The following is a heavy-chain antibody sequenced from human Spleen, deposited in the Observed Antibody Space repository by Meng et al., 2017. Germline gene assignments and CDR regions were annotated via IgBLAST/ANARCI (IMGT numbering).Heavy chain of an antibody. Sequence: QVQLQPCGVGLLKHSVSLSLTCVAFVGSFSAYYWSWSRQPPGKGLEWIGEITTSGSTNYNPSLESRATITVDSSQNNLSLKLSYVTPADSAVYYCARGPTTMAHDFDYWGQGTLVIVSS. V-gene: IGHV4-34*01. CDR1: VGSFSAYY. CDR2: ITTSGST. D-gene: IGHD4-11*01. CDR3: ARGPTTMAHDFDY. J-gene: IGHJ4*02.